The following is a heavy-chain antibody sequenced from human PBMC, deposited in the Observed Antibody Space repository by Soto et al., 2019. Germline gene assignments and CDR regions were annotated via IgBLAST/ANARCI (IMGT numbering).Heavy chain of an antibody. CDR3: ARAANTALFDY. Sequence: SETLSLTCTVSGGSISSYYWSWIRQPPGKGLEWIGYIYYSGSTNYNPSLKSRVTISVDTSKNQFSLKLSSVTAADTAVYYCARAANTALFDYWGQGTLVTVSS. J-gene: IGHJ4*02. CDR2: IYYSGST. D-gene: IGHD4-17*01. V-gene: IGHV4-59*01. CDR1: GGSISSYY.